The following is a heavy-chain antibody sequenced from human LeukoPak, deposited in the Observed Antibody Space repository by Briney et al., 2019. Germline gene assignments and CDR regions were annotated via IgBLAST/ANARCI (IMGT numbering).Heavy chain of an antibody. CDR3: ARGYYYGSGSYNWFDP. J-gene: IGHJ5*02. Sequence: ASVKVSCKASGYTFTRYGISWVRQAPGQGLEWMGWISTYNGNTNYAQKFQGRVTMTTDTSTSTAYMELRSLRSDDTAVYYCARGYYYGSGSYNWFDPWGQGTLVTVSS. CDR1: GYTFTRYG. D-gene: IGHD3-10*01. V-gene: IGHV1-18*01. CDR2: ISTYNGNT.